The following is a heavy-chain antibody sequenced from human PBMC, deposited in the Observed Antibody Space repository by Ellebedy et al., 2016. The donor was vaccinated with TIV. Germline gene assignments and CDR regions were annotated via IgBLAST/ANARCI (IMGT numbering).Heavy chain of an antibody. D-gene: IGHD6-19*01. J-gene: IGHJ4*02. CDR1: GFTFSGYW. CDR2: IKEDGSEA. Sequence: GESLKISCAASGFTFSGYWMSWVRQAPGKGLEWVANIKEDGSEAYYVDSVKGRFTISRDNAKNSLFLQMNSLRAEDTAVYYCAEDGHGGWSVWGQGTLVTVSS. CDR3: AEDGHGGWSV. V-gene: IGHV3-7*03.